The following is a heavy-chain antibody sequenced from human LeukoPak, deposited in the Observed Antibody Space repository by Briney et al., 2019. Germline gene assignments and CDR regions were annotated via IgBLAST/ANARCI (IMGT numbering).Heavy chain of an antibody. V-gene: IGHV3-48*01. CDR1: GFTFSSYS. CDR2: ISSSSSTI. CDR3: AKNGGLADCSSTSCPNWFDP. D-gene: IGHD2-2*01. Sequence: PGGSLRLSCAASGFTFSSYSMNWVRQAPGKGLEWVSYISSSSSTIYYADSVKGRFTISRDNSKNTLYLQMNSLRAEDTAVYYCAKNGGLADCSSTSCPNWFDPWGQGTLVTVSS. J-gene: IGHJ5*02.